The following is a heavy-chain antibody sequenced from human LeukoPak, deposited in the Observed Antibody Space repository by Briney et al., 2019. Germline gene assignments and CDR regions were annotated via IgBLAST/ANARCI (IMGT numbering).Heavy chain of an antibody. CDR2: IYTSGST. D-gene: IGHD1-1*01. J-gene: IGHJ6*03. V-gene: IGHV4-59*10. Sequence: PSETLSLTCAVYGGSFSTYYWSWIRQPAGKGLEWIGRIYTSGSTNYNPSLKSRVTMSVDTSKNQFSLKLSSVTAADTAVYYCARGRDTPYPPTDYMDVWGKGTTVTVSS. CDR1: GGSFSTYY. CDR3: ARGRDTPYPPTDYMDV.